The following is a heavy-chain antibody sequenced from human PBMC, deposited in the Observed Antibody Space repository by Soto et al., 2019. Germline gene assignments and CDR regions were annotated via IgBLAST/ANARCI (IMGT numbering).Heavy chain of an antibody. CDR1: GYSFTSYW. V-gene: IGHV5-51*01. Sequence: GESLKISCKGSGYSFTSYWIGWVRQMPGKGLEWMGIIYPGDSDTRYSPSFQGQVTISADKSISTAYLQWSSLKASDTAMYYCAIGGDCSGGSCYWNWFDPWGQGTLVTVSS. CDR3: AIGGDCSGGSCYWNWFDP. D-gene: IGHD2-15*01. CDR2: IYPGDSDT. J-gene: IGHJ5*02.